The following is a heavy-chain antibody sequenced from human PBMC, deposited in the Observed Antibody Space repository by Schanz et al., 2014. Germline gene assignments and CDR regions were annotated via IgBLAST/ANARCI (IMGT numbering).Heavy chain of an antibody. V-gene: IGHV1-69*02. D-gene: IGHD4-17*01. J-gene: IGHJ4*02. Sequence: QVQLVQSGAEVKKPGSSMKVSCKASGGTFNSYTINWVRQAPGQGLEWMGRIIPILGIANYAQKFQGRVTITADRSTSTAYMELSSLRSEDTAVYYCARGFGDYAPFDYWGQGTLVTVSS. CDR3: ARGFGDYAPFDY. CDR1: GGTFNSYT. CDR2: IIPILGIA.